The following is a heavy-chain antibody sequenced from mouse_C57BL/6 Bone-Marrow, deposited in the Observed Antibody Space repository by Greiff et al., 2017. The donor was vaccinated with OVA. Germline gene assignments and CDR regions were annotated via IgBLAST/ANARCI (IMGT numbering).Heavy chain of an antibody. CDR1: GYSFTDYN. CDR2: INPNYGTT. J-gene: IGHJ1*03. CDR3: AFYYGSSYRYFDV. D-gene: IGHD1-1*01. Sequence: EVPLQQSGPELVKPGASVKISCKASGYSFTDYNMNWVKQSNGKSLEWIGVINPNYGTTRYNQKFKGKATLTVDQSSSKAYMQLNSLTSEDSAVYYCAFYYGSSYRYFDVWGTGTTVTVSS. V-gene: IGHV1-39*01.